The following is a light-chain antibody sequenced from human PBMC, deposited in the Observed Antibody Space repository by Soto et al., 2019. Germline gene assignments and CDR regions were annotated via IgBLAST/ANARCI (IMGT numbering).Light chain of an antibody. CDR1: QSVSSN. Sequence: EIVMKQGPATLSVSRGERATLSCRASQSVSSNLAWYQQKPGQAPRLLIYGASPRATGIPARFSGSGSGTDFTLTISDVEPEDVAVYYCHQRQSWPRTFGQGTKVDIK. CDR3: HQRQSWPRT. V-gene: IGKV3-15*01. J-gene: IGKJ1*01. CDR2: GAS.